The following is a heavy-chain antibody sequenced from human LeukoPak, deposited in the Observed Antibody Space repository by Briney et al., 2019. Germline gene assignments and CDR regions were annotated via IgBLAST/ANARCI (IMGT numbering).Heavy chain of an antibody. V-gene: IGHV4-30-4*01. CDR3: ARALYYDSSGYYFVGFDY. J-gene: IGHJ4*02. CDR2: IYYSGST. Sequence: SETLSLTCTVSGGSISSGDYYWSWIRQPPGKGLEWIGYIYYSGSTYYNPSLKSRVTISVDTSKNQFSLKLSSVTAADTAVYYCARALYYDSSGYYFVGFDYWGQGTLVTVSS. CDR1: GGSISSGDYY. D-gene: IGHD3-22*01.